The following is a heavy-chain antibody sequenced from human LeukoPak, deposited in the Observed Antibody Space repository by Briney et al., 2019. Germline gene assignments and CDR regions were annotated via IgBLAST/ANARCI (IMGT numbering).Heavy chain of an antibody. CDR1: GGSISSYY. V-gene: IGHV4-59*01. D-gene: IGHD1-20*01. J-gene: IGHJ4*02. CDR2: IYCSGST. CDR3: ARDRGGLTIDY. Sequence: SETLSLTCTVSGGSISSYYWSWLRQPPGKGLEWIGYIYCSGSTNYNPSLKSRVTISVDTSKNQFSLKLSSVTAADTAVYYCARDRGGLTIDYWGQGTLVTVSS.